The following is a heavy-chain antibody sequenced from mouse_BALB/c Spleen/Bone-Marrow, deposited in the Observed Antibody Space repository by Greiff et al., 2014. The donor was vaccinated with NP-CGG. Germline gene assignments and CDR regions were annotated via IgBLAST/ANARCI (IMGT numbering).Heavy chain of an antibody. CDR1: GYTFTDYN. CDR3: ARLGRDY. D-gene: IGHD4-1*01. J-gene: IGHJ2*01. V-gene: IGHV1S29*02. CDR2: IYPYNGGT. Sequence: VQLQQSGPELVKPGASVKISCKASGYTFTDYNMHWVKQSHGKSLEWIGYIYPYNGGTGHNQKFESKATLTVDNSSSTAYMELRSLTSEDSAVYYCARLGRDYWGQGTTLTVSS.